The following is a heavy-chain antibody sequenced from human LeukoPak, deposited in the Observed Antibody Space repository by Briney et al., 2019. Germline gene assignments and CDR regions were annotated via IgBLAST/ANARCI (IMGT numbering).Heavy chain of an antibody. CDR1: GFTFSSYG. Sequence: GRSLRLSCAASGFTFSSYGMHWVRQAPGKGLEWVAVISYDGSNKYYADSVKGRFTISRDNSKNTLYLQMNSLRAEDMAVYYCTGYDGVRGVIYDYWGQGTLVTVSS. D-gene: IGHD3-10*01. CDR3: TGYDGVRGVIYDY. V-gene: IGHV3-30*03. J-gene: IGHJ4*02. CDR2: ISYDGSNK.